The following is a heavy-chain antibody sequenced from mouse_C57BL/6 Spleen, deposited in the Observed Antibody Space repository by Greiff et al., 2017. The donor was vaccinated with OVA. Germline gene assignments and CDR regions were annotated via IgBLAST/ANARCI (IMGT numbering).Heavy chain of an antibody. CDR2: IRNKANNHAT. V-gene: IGHV6-6*01. CDR3: TRTAYYGSSLRGYYYAMDY. Sequence: EVKLMESGGGLVQPGGSMKLSCAASGFTFSDAWMDWVRQSPEKGLEWVAEIRNKANNHATYYAESVKGRFTISRDDSKSSVYLQMNSLRAEDTGIYYCTRTAYYGSSLRGYYYAMDYWGQGTSVTVSS. CDR1: GFTFSDAW. D-gene: IGHD1-1*01. J-gene: IGHJ4*01.